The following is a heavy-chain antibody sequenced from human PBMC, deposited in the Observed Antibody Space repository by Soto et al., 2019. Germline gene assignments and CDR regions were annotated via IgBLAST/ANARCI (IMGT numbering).Heavy chain of an antibody. CDR3: ARDAALGWYDY. Sequence: PSETLSLTCTVSGGSISSGGYYWSWIRQHPGKGLEWIGYIYYSGSTYYNPSLKSRVTIPVDTSKNQFSLKLSSVTAADTAVYYCARDAALGWYDYWGQGTLVTVSS. CDR1: GGSISSGGYY. V-gene: IGHV4-31*03. J-gene: IGHJ4*02. CDR2: IYYSGST. D-gene: IGHD2-15*01.